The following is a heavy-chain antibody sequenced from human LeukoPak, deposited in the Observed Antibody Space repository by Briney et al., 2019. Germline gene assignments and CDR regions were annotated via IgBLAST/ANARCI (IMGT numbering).Heavy chain of an antibody. Sequence: ASVKVSCKASGYTFTIYGISRVRQAPGQGLEWMGWISAYNGNTNYAQKLRGRVTMTTGTSTSTAYMELRSLRSDDTAVYYCARTHYYYYMDVWGKGTTVTISS. CDR1: GYTFTIYG. V-gene: IGHV1-18*01. J-gene: IGHJ6*03. CDR2: ISAYNGNT. CDR3: ARTHYYYYMDV.